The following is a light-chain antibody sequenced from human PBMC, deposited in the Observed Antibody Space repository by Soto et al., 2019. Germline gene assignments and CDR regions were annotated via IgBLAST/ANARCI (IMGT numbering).Light chain of an antibody. Sequence: EIVMTQSPATLSVSPWERATLSCRASQSVSSNLAWYQQKPGQAPRLLIYGASTRATGIPARFSGSGSGTEFTLTISSLQSEDFAVYYCQQYNNWPRIFTFGPGTKVDIK. CDR3: QQYNNWPRIFT. CDR1: QSVSSN. J-gene: IGKJ3*01. V-gene: IGKV3D-15*01. CDR2: GAS.